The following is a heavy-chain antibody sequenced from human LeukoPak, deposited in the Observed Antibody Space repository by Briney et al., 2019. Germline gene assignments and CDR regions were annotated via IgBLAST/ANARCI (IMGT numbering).Heavy chain of an antibody. D-gene: IGHD5-12*01. J-gene: IGHJ4*02. CDR1: GYSFTSYW. Sequence: GESLKISCKGSGYSFTSYWIGWVRQMPGKGLEWLGIIYPGDSDTIYSPSFQGQVTISADKSISTAYLQWNSLKASDTAMYYCARVVADHFDYWGQGTLVTVSS. V-gene: IGHV5-51*01. CDR2: IYPGDSDT. CDR3: ARVVADHFDY.